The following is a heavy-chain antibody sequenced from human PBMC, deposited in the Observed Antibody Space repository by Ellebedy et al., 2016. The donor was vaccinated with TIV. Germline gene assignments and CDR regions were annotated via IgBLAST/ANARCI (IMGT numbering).Heavy chain of an antibody. CDR1: GFTFSNYG. Sequence: GESLKISXAASGFTFSNYGMNWVRQAPGKGLECISSISSSNSYIYYADSVRGRFTISRDNAKNSLYLQMNSLRAEDTAVYYCARGIVVIRGADFWGQGTLVTVSS. D-gene: IGHD3-22*01. J-gene: IGHJ4*02. CDR2: ISSSNSYI. CDR3: ARGIVVIRGADF. V-gene: IGHV3-21*01.